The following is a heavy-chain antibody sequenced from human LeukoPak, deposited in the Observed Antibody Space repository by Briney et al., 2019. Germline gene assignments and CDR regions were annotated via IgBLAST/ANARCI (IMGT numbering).Heavy chain of an antibody. CDR1: GDSISSYY. D-gene: IGHD6-13*01. CDR2: IYYSGST. CDR3: ARGRWGIAAAGTSY. Sequence: SETLSLTCTVSGDSISSYYWSWIRQPPGKGLEWIGYIYYSGSTNYNPSLKSRVTMSVDTSKNQFSLRLSSVTAADTAVYYRARGRWGIAAAGTSYWGQGTLVAVSS. J-gene: IGHJ4*02. V-gene: IGHV4-59*01.